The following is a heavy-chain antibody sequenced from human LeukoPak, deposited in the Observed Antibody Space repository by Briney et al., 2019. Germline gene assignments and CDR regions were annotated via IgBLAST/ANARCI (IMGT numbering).Heavy chain of an antibody. D-gene: IGHD6-13*01. CDR3: AKGGEGSSSWSIDYFDY. CDR1: GYTFTSYD. CDR2: MNPNSGNT. V-gene: IGHV1-8*01. J-gene: IGHJ4*02. Sequence: ASVKVSCKASGYTFTSYDINWVRQATGQGLEWMGWMNPNSGNTGYAQKFQGRVTMTRNTSISTAYMELSSLRSEDTAVYYCAKGGEGSSSWSIDYFDYWGQGTLVTVSS.